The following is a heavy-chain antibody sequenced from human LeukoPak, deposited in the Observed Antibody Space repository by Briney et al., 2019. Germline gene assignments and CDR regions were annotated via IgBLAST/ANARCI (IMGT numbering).Heavy chain of an antibody. CDR3: AKESSIMTS. CDR2: ISGSGDST. D-gene: IGHD3-10*01. J-gene: IGHJ5*02. V-gene: IGHV3-23*01. Sequence: GGSLRVSCAGSGFMFSSYAMSWVRQAPGKGLEWVSAISGSGDSTYYADSVKGRFTISRDNSMNTLYLQMNSLRAEDTAIYYCAKESSIMTSWGQGTLVTVSS. CDR1: GFMFSSYA.